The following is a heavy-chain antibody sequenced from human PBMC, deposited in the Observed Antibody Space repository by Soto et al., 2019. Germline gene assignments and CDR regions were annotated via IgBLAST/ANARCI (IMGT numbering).Heavy chain of an antibody. Sequence: GGSLRLSCAASGFTFSAYDMHWVRQTTGKGLEWVSAIGAADDPYYLGSVKGRFTISSENAKNSLYLQMNSLRAEDTAVYYCARAYSGRLPRRADYYFAMDVWGQGTTVTVSS. J-gene: IGHJ6*02. CDR1: GFTFSAYD. CDR2: IGAADDP. D-gene: IGHD2-15*01. CDR3: ARAYSGRLPRRADYYFAMDV. V-gene: IGHV3-13*05.